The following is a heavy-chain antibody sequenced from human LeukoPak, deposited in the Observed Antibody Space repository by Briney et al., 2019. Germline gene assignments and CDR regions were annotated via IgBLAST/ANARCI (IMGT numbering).Heavy chain of an antibody. CDR2: IIPIFGTA. Sequence: SVKVSCKASGYTFTSYYMHWVRQAPGQGLEWMGRIIPIFGTANYAQKFQGRVTITTDESTSTAYMELSSLRSEDTAVYYCARDHDADPYYMDVWGKGTTVTVSS. V-gene: IGHV1-69*05. CDR3: ARDHDADPYYMDV. CDR1: GYTFTSYY. J-gene: IGHJ6*03. D-gene: IGHD1-1*01.